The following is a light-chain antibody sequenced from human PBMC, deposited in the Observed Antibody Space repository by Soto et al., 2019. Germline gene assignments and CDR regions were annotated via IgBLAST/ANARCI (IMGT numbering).Light chain of an antibody. CDR2: SAS. J-gene: IGKJ1*01. Sequence: IVMTQSPATLSVSPGERATLSCRASQSVSSDLAWYQHKPGQAPRLLIYSASRRATGIPDRFTGSGSGTEFTRSIRSLQSEDFAVYYCQKYAIWLWTIGQGTKRDIK. V-gene: IGKV3D-15*01. CDR3: QKYAIWLWT. CDR1: QSVSSD.